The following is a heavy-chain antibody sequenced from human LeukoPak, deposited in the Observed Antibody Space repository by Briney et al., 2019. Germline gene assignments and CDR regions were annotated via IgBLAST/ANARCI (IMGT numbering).Heavy chain of an antibody. CDR3: ARGLRGYYDSSGYQR. D-gene: IGHD3-22*01. CDR1: GGTFSSYA. J-gene: IGHJ4*02. Sequence: ASVKVSCKDSGGTFSSYAISWVRQAPGQGLEWMGGIIPIFGTANYAQKFQGRVTITADESTSTAYMELSSLRSEDTAVYYCARGLRGYYDSSGYQRWGQGTLVTVSS. CDR2: IIPIFGTA. V-gene: IGHV1-69*13.